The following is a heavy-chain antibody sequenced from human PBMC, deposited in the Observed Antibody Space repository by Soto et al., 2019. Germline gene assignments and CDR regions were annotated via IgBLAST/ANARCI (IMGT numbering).Heavy chain of an antibody. D-gene: IGHD6-19*01. CDR1: GGTFSSYA. CDR2: IVPIFGTA. CDR3: ARDSIARAVAGTYYYYGMDV. J-gene: IGHJ6*02. Sequence: VKVSCKASGGTFSSYAISWVRQAPGQGLEWMGGIVPIFGTANYAQKFQGRVTITADESMSTAYMELSSLRSEDTAVYYCARDSIARAVAGTYYYYGMDVWGQGTTVTVSS. V-gene: IGHV1-69*13.